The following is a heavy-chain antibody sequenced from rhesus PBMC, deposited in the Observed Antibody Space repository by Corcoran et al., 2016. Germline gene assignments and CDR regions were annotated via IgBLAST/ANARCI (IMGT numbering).Heavy chain of an antibody. J-gene: IGHJ3*01. V-gene: IGHV4S10*01. CDR3: AGRSGREARAFDF. CDR1: GGSISDSYG. CDR2: LYGSSTIN. Sequence: QLQLQEPGPGVVKPSETLSLTCAVSGGSISDSYGWSWIRQPPGKGLEWIGYLYGSSTINNYNPSLNSRVTISKDTSKNQCSLKLSAVTAADTAVYYCAGRSGREARAFDFWGQGLRVTVSS. D-gene: IGHD3-16*01.